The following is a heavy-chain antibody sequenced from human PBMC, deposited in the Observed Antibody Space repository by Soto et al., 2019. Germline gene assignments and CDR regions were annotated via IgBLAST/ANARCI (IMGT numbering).Heavy chain of an antibody. CDR3: ARGGIGYCSGGTCFYTAFDM. Sequence: GGSLRLSCAASGFTFSSYWMSWVRQAPGKGLEWLANIKEDGSEKYYVDSLKGRFTISRDNAKNSLYVQVNSLRVEDTAVYYCARGGIGYCSGGTCFYTAFDMWGQGSMVTVSS. CDR1: GFTFSSYW. D-gene: IGHD2-15*01. V-gene: IGHV3-7*01. CDR2: IKEDGSEK. J-gene: IGHJ3*02.